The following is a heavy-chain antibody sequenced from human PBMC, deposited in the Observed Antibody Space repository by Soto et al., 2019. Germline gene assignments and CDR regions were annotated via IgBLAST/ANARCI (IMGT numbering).Heavy chain of an antibody. V-gene: IGHV3-23*01. Sequence: GGSLRLSCTASGFPFSNYAMTWVRQAPGKGLEWVSTISGSGSSRYTADSVRGRFIISRDNSRNTLYLQMNSLRAEDTAVYYCARTTYSTTVTTAPFDPWGQGTLVTVSS. CDR2: ISGSGSSR. CDR3: ARTTYSTTVTTAPFDP. CDR1: GFPFSNYA. J-gene: IGHJ5*02. D-gene: IGHD4-17*01.